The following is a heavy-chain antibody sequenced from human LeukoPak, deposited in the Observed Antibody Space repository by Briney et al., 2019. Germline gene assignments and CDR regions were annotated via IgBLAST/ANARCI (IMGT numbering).Heavy chain of an antibody. V-gene: IGHV3-21*04. Sequence: PGGSLRLSCAASGFTFSSYSMNWVRQAPGKGLEWVSSISTSSRYISYADSVRGRFTISRDNAKNSLYLQMNSLTSDDTAVYFCARIWAEFQLVCDFWGQGTLVTVSP. D-gene: IGHD6-13*01. CDR2: ISTSSRYI. J-gene: IGHJ4*02. CDR3: ARIWAEFQLVCDF. CDR1: GFTFSSYS.